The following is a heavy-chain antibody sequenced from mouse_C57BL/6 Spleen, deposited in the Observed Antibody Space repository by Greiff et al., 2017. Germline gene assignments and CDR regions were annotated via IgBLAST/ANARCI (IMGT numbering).Heavy chain of an antibody. V-gene: IGHV1-69*01. CDR3: ASYDFGV. J-gene: IGHJ1*03. D-gene: IGHD2-4*01. Sequence: QVQLQQPGAELVMPGASVKLSCKASGYTFTSSWMHWVKQRPGQGLEWIGEIDPSDSYTNYNQKFKGKSTLTVDKSSSTAYMQLSSLTSEDSAVYYCASYDFGVWGTGTTVTVSS. CDR1: GYTFTSSW. CDR2: IDPSDSYT.